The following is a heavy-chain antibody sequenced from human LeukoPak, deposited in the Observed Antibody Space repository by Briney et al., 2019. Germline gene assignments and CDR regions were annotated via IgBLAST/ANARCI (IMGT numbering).Heavy chain of an antibody. D-gene: IGHD6-13*01. CDR1: GITFSSYD. Sequence: GGSLRLSCAASGITFSSYDMHWVRQATGKGLEWVSAIGTAGDTYYPGSVKGRFTISRENAKNSLYLQMNSLRAGDTAVYYCARVYSSSWYASLGQYYYYGMDVWGQGTTVTVSS. CDR2: IGTAGDT. V-gene: IGHV3-13*01. J-gene: IGHJ6*02. CDR3: ARVYSSSWYASLGQYYYYGMDV.